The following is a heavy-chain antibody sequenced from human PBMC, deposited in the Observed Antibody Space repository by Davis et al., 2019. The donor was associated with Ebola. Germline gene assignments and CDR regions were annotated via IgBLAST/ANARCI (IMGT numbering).Heavy chain of an antibody. CDR3: AKDSPQRSWGHPRNYYFDY. V-gene: IGHV3-23*01. CDR1: GFTFSSYA. J-gene: IGHJ4*02. D-gene: IGHD3-16*01. Sequence: GESLKISCAASGFTFSSYAMSWVRQAPGKGLEWVSAISGSGGSTYYADSVKGRFTISRDNSKNTLYLQMNSLRAEDTAVYYCAKDSPQRSWGHPRNYYFDYWGQGTLVTVSS. CDR2: ISGSGGST.